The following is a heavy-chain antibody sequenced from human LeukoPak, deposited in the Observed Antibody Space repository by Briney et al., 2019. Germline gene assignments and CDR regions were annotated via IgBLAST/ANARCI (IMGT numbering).Heavy chain of an antibody. D-gene: IGHD3-10*01. J-gene: IGHJ4*02. CDR2: ISAYNGNT. CDR3: ARAILGFGELLSTLPLNDY. V-gene: IGHV1-18*04. CDR1: GYTFTSYY. Sequence: ASVKVSCKASGYTFTSYYMHWVRQAPGQGLEWMGWISAYNGNTNYAQKLQGRVTMTTGTSTSTAYMELRSLRSDDTAVYYCARAILGFGELLSTLPLNDYWGQGTLVTVSS.